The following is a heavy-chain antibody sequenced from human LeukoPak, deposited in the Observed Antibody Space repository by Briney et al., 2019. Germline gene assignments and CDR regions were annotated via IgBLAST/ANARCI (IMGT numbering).Heavy chain of an antibody. Sequence: GGSLRLSCAASGFTFSSYAMSWVRQAPGKGLEWVSAISGSGGSTYYADSVKGRFTISRDNSKNTLYLQMNSLRAEDTAVYYCTRVPYDILTGYSSHFDYWGQGTLVTVSS. CDR3: TRVPYDILTGYSSHFDY. V-gene: IGHV3-23*01. CDR2: ISGSGGST. D-gene: IGHD3-9*01. J-gene: IGHJ4*02. CDR1: GFTFSSYA.